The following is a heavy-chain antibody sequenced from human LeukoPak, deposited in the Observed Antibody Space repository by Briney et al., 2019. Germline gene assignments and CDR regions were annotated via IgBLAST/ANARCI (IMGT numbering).Heavy chain of an antibody. Sequence: ASVKVSCKASGYTFTSYAMHWVRQAPGQRREWMGWINAGNGNTKYSQKFQGRVTITRDTSASTAYMELSSLRSEDTAVYYCARDLGNWNDRWFDPWGQGTLVTVSS. CDR1: GYTFTSYA. D-gene: IGHD1-20*01. CDR3: ARDLGNWNDRWFDP. V-gene: IGHV1-3*01. J-gene: IGHJ5*02. CDR2: INAGNGNT.